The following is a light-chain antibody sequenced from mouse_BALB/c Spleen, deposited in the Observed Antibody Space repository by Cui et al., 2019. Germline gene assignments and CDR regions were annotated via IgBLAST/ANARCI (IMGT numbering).Light chain of an antibody. CDR1: SSVGY. V-gene: IGKV4-61*01. Sequence: QIVLTQSPAIMSASPGEKVTISCSASSSVGYMYWYQQKPGSSPKPWIYRTSNLASGVPARFSGSGSGTSYSLTISSMEAEDAATYYCQQYHSYPFGGGNKLEIK. CDR3: QQYHSYP. CDR2: RTS. J-gene: IGKJ1*01.